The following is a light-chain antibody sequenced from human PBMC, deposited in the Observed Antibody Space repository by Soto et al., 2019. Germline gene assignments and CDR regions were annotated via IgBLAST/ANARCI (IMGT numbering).Light chain of an antibody. CDR3: QQYETFSGT. Sequence: DIVMPQSPDSLAVSLGERATINCKCSRSVLYKSNNKNHLAWYQQKPGQPPQLIIYWASTRESGVPSRFSGSGSGTKFTLTIASLQPDDFATYYCQQYETFSGTFGPGTKVDI. CDR1: RSVLYKSNNKNH. J-gene: IGKJ1*01. V-gene: IGKV4-1*01. CDR2: WAS.